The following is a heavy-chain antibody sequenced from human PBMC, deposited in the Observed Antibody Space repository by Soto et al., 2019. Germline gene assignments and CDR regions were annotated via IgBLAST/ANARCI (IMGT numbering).Heavy chain of an antibody. CDR2: IYYSGST. Sequence: LSLPCTVSGGSISSYYWSWIRQPPGKGLEWIGYIYYSGSTNYNPSLKSRVTISVDTSKNQFSLKLSSVTAADTAVYYCARGCSSTSCLFDYWGQGTLVTVSS. J-gene: IGHJ4*02. V-gene: IGHV4-59*01. CDR3: ARGCSSTSCLFDY. CDR1: GGSISSYY. D-gene: IGHD2-2*01.